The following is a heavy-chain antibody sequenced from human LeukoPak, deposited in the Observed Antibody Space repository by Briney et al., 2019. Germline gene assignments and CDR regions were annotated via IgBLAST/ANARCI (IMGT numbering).Heavy chain of an antibody. V-gene: IGHV3-23*01. CDR2: FRGSGGST. J-gene: IGHJ3*02. Sequence: GGSLRHACAASGFTFSCDPMSWGRRAPAKGLEWVSAFRGSGGSTYYADSVKGRFTISRDNSKNTLYLQMNSLRAEDTAVYYCAKSQPIAAAGHDAFDIWGQGTMVTVSS. CDR1: GFTFSCDP. CDR3: AKSQPIAAAGHDAFDI. D-gene: IGHD6-13*01.